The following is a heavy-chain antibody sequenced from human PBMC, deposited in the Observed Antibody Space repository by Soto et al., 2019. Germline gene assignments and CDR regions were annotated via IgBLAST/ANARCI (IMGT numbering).Heavy chain of an antibody. CDR1: GVSFNNNG. J-gene: IGHJ6*02. CDR2: VSPPFRTS. Sequence: QVQLVQAGAEVKKPGSSVKVSCKTSGVSFNNNGIGWVRQAPGHGLEWMGGVSPPFRTSNYARKFQGRISMNADASTGTVNMELSSLTSEDTAQYYCARVLYYGSGSYSPYGMDVWGQGTRVTDSS. D-gene: IGHD3-10*01. V-gene: IGHV1-69*01. CDR3: ARVLYYGSGSYSPYGMDV.